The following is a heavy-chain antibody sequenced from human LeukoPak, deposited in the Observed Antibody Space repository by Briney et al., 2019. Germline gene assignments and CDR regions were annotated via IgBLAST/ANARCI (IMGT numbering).Heavy chain of an antibody. CDR2: ISSSSSSI. Sequence: GGSLRLSCAASGFTFSTYSMNWVRQAPGKGLEWISYISSSSSSIYYADSVKGRFTISRDNAKNSLYLEMYSLRAEDTAVYYCASLSLRFIDYWGQGTLVTVSS. CDR1: GFTFSTYS. V-gene: IGHV3-48*01. J-gene: IGHJ4*02. CDR3: ASLSLRFIDY. D-gene: IGHD3-3*01.